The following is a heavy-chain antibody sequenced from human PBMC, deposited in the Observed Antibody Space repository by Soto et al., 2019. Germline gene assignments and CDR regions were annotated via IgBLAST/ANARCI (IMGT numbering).Heavy chain of an antibody. Sequence: EVELVESGGGLVQPGGSLRLSCAASGFTFSSNWMYWVRQAPGKGLVWVSRINIDGSVTSYADSVKGRFTVSRDNAKNTLYLQMNSLRVEDTAVYYCAGGYSGSPRWGRGTLVTVSS. CDR3: AGGYSGSPR. D-gene: IGHD3-10*01. V-gene: IGHV3-74*01. CDR2: INIDGSVT. CDR1: GFTFSSNW. J-gene: IGHJ4*02.